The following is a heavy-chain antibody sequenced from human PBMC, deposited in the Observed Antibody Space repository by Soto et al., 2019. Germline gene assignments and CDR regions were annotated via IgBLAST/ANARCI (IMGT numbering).Heavy chain of an antibody. Sequence: QVQLVQSGPEVKKPGASVKVSCKTSGYTFTSYGITWVRQAPGQGLEWMGWITTDKGKTTYAQKFQGRVTMTTDTSTSTAYMELRSLISDDTAVYYCATRSPAFDYWAQGTLVAVSS. V-gene: IGHV1-18*01. CDR3: ATRSPAFDY. CDR2: ITTDKGKT. J-gene: IGHJ4*02. CDR1: GYTFTSYG.